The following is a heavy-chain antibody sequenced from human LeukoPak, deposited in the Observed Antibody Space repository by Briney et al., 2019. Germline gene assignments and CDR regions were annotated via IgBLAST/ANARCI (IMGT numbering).Heavy chain of an antibody. V-gene: IGHV4-59*12. CDR2: IYYSGST. CDR3: ASCTDPTGFDY. D-gene: IGHD2-8*01. CDR1: GGSISSYY. J-gene: IGHJ4*02. Sequence: PSETLSLTCTVSGGSISSYYWSWIRQPPGKGLEWIGYIYYSGSTNYNPSLKSRVTISVDTSKNQSSLKLSSVTAADTAVYYCASCTDPTGFDYWGQGTLVTVSS.